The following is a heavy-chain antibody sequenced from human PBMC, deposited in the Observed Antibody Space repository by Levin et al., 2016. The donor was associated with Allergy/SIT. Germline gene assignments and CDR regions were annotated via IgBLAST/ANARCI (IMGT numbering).Heavy chain of an antibody. V-gene: IGHV4-4*07. CDR2: IRPTGST. D-gene: IGHD6-19*01. CDR3: ARGVAVVDTKYYFDS. J-gene: IGHJ4*02. CDR1: GGSINNYY. Sequence: SETLSLTCTVSGGSINNYYWIWIRQSAGKGLEWVGRIRPTGSTLYHPSLKSRLTMSLDTSKNQFSLKLTSVTAADTAMYYCARGVAVVDTKYYFDSWGQGTLVTVSS.